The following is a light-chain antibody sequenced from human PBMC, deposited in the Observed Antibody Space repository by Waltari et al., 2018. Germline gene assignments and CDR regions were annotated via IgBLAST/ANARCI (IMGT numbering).Light chain of an antibody. J-gene: IGLJ1*01. CDR1: SSDVGGYNY. CDR2: EVS. V-gene: IGLV2-8*01. CDR3: SSYAGSNIV. Sequence: QSALTQPPSASGSPGQSVTISCTGTSSDVGGYNYVSWYQQHPGKAPKVMIYEVSKRPSVVPDRFSGSKSSNTASLTFSGLQTEDEADYYCSSYAGSNIVFGTGTKVTVL.